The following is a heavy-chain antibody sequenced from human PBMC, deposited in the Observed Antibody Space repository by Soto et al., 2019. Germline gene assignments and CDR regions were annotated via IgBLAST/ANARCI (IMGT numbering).Heavy chain of an antibody. J-gene: IGHJ6*02. CDR1: GYTFTSYY. Sequence: ASVKVSCKASGYTFTSYYMHWVRQAPGQGLEWMGIINPSGGSTSYAQKFQGRVTMTRDTSTSTVYMELSSLRSEDTAVYYCVVVVPAADYYYGMDVWGQGTTVTVS. CDR3: VVVVPAADYYYGMDV. CDR2: INPSGGST. D-gene: IGHD2-2*01. V-gene: IGHV1-46*01.